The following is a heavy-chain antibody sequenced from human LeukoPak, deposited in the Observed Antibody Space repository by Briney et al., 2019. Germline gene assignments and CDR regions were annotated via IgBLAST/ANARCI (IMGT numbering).Heavy chain of an antibody. CDR3: VRDDDRPDNGLDY. Sequence: GGSLRLSCAASGFSVSSNYMNWVRQAPGKGLEWVSYINGGSSPIYYADSERGRFTISRDNAKNSLYLQMNSLRAEDTAVYYCVRDDDRPDNGLDYWGQGTLVTVSS. CDR2: INGGSSPI. D-gene: IGHD3-22*01. V-gene: IGHV3-48*01. J-gene: IGHJ4*02. CDR1: GFSVSSNY.